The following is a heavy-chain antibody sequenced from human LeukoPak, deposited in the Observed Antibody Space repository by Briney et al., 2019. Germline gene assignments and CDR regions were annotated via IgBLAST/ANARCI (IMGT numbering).Heavy chain of an antibody. Sequence: ASVKVSCKASGYTFTDYYIHWVRQAPGQGLEWMGWINPNSGGTNYAQKFQGRVTMTRDTSISTGYMELSRLKSDDTAVYYCARDLSSIYVFDFWGQGTLVTVSS. V-gene: IGHV1-2*02. CDR1: GYTFTDYY. CDR3: ARDLSSIYVFDF. D-gene: IGHD3-10*02. J-gene: IGHJ4*02. CDR2: INPNSGGT.